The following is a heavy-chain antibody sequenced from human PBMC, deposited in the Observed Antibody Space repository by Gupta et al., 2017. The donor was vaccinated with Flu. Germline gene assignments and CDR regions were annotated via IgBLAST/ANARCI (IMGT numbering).Heavy chain of an antibody. CDR2: ISGFGDST. D-gene: IGHD2-21*01. CDR1: GLPFSYYA. Sequence: EVQLLESGGGLVQPGGSLRLSCAASGLPFSYYAMTWVRQAPGKGLGWVSTISGFGDSTFYADSVKGRFTISRDNSKNTLCLQMNSLRAEDTSVYFCAKGGHMSPFDYWGQGTLVTVSS. V-gene: IGHV3-23*01. J-gene: IGHJ4*02. CDR3: AKGGHMSPFDY.